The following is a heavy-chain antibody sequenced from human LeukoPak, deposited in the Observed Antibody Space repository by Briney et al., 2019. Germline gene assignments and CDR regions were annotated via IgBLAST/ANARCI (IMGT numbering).Heavy chain of an antibody. V-gene: IGHV4-39*07. J-gene: IGHJ3*02. CDR1: GGSISSSSYY. CDR2: INHSGST. D-gene: IGHD6-13*01. CDR3: ARVSRIAAAGTIRRAFDI. Sequence: SETLSLTCTVSGGSISSSSYYWSWIRQPPGKGLEWIGEINHSGSTNYNPSLKSRVTISVDTSKNQFSLKLSSVTAADTAVYYCARVSRIAAAGTIRRAFDIWGQGTMVAVSS.